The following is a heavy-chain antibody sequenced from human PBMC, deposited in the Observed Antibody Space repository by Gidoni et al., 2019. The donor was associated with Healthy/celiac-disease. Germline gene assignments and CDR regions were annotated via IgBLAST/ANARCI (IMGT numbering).Heavy chain of an antibody. V-gene: IGHV3-23*01. CDR2: ISGSGGST. J-gene: IGHJ5*02. CDR1: TFSSYA. D-gene: IGHD2-15*01. CDR3: AKLGRYCSGGSCYGGHNWFDP. Sequence: TFSSYAMSWVRQAPGKGLEWVSAISGSGGSTYYADSVKGRFTISRDNSKNTLYPQMNSLRAEDTAVYYCAKLGRYCSGGSCYGGHNWFDPWGQGTLVTVSS.